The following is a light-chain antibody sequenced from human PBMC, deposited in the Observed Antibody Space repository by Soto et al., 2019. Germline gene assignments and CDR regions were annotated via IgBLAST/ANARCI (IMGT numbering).Light chain of an antibody. CDR3: QQAYSFPIT. Sequence: IQMTQSPTSRSAFIGDRVTIACRASQDIAAYLAWYQNKPGRAPEXLIHAASSLQSGVPSRFRGIGSGTDFTLNIHSLQPEDCATDDGQQAYSFPITFGQGTRLEIK. CDR2: AAS. CDR1: QDIAAY. V-gene: IGKV1-12*01. J-gene: IGKJ5*01.